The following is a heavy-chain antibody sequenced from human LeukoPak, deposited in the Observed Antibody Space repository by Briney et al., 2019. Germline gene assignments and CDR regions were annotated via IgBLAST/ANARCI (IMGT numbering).Heavy chain of an antibody. V-gene: IGHV1-2*02. CDR1: GYTFTSYD. CDR2: INPNSGGT. CDR3: ARARVAARAWADY. Sequence: ASVKVSCKASGYTFTSYDINWVRQAPGQGLEWMGWINPNSGGTNYAQKFQGRVTMTRDTSISTAYMELSRLRSDDTAVYYCARARVAARAWADYWGQGTLVTVSS. D-gene: IGHD6-6*01. J-gene: IGHJ4*02.